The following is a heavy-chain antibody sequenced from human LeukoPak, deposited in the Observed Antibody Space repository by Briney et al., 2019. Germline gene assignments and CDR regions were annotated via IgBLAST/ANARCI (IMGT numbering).Heavy chain of an antibody. Sequence: SQTLSLTFIVSGGSINNDYHWSWIRLPPGKGLEWIGYISYSGTTYYNPSLKSRLSISVDTSKGQFSLQLSSVTAADTAVYYCARRFVGYDSSWGASDIWGQGTMVTVSS. CDR3: ARRFVGYDSSWGASDI. CDR2: ISYSGTT. J-gene: IGHJ3*02. CDR1: GGSINNDYH. D-gene: IGHD6-13*01. V-gene: IGHV4-30-4*01.